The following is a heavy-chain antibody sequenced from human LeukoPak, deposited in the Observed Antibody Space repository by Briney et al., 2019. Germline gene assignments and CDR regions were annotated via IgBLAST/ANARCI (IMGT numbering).Heavy chain of an antibody. Sequence: SETLSLTCAVYGGSFSGYYWSWIRQPPGKGLEWIGEINHSGSTNYSPSLKSRVTISVDTSKNQFSLKLSSVTAADTAVYYCARGRRKGYCSSTSCKRGAFDIWGQGTMVTVSS. D-gene: IGHD2-2*01. V-gene: IGHV4-34*01. J-gene: IGHJ3*02. CDR1: GGSFSGYY. CDR2: INHSGST. CDR3: ARGRRKGYCSSTSCKRGAFDI.